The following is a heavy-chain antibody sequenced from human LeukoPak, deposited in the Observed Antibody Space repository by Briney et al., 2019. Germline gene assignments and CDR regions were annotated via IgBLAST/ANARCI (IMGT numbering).Heavy chain of an antibody. CDR3: ATGRSIRYFDY. CDR2: VHYGGST. J-gene: IGHJ4*02. D-gene: IGHD3-9*01. V-gene: IGHV4-59*08. CDR1: GVSIFSYY. Sequence: SETLSLTCSVSGVSIFSYYWNWIRQPPGKGLEWIGYVHYGGSTNYNPSLKSRVTISVDTSKSQFSLKLSSATAADTAVYYCATGRSIRYFDYWGQGTLLTVSS.